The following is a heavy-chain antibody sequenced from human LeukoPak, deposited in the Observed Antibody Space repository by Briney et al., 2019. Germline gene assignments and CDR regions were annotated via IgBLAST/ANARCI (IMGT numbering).Heavy chain of an antibody. CDR2: TNERGSDK. CDR1: GFTFSNSW. Sequence: GGSLRLSCAASGFTFSNSWTSWLRQAPGKGLEWVAHTNERGSDKYYVDSVKGRFTISRDNAKNSLYLQMNSLRAEDTAVYYCARAQTYYDFWSGYHLSDYWGQGTLVTVSS. V-gene: IGHV3-7*01. CDR3: ARAQTYYDFWSGYHLSDY. J-gene: IGHJ4*02. D-gene: IGHD3-3*01.